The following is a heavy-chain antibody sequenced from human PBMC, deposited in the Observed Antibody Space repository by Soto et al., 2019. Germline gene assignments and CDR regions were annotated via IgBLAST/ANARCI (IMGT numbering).Heavy chain of an antibody. D-gene: IGHD3-3*01. CDR2: MNPNSGNT. CDR3: ARTYYDFWSGYSTFDY. V-gene: IGHV1-8*01. J-gene: IGHJ4*01. Sequence: GASVKVSCKASGYTFTSYDINWVRQATGQGLEWMGWMNPNSGNTGYAQKFQGWVTMTRDTSISTAYMELSRLRSDDTAVYYCARTYYDFWSGYSTFDYWGQGTLVTVSS. CDR1: GYTFTSYD.